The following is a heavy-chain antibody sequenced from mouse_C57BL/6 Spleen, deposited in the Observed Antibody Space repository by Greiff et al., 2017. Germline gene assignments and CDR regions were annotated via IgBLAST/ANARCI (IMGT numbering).Heavy chain of an antibody. J-gene: IGHJ3*01. CDR2: ISDGGSYT. D-gene: IGHD1-1*01. Sequence: EVKLMESGGGLVKPGGSLKLSCAASGFTFSSYAMSWVRQTPAKRLEWVATISDGGSYTYYPDNVKGRCTISRDNAKNNLYLQLSHLKSEDTAIYYGARAVITTVVAPFAYWGQGTLVTVSA. CDR3: ARAVITTVVAPFAY. V-gene: IGHV5-4*03. CDR1: GFTFSSYA.